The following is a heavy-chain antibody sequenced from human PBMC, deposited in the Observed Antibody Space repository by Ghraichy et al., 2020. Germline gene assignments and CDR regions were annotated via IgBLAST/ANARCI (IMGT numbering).Heavy chain of an antibody. Sequence: GGSLRLSCAASGFTFSTYAMSWVRQAPGKGLEWVSMISSSDGSTYYADSVKGRLTISRDNSKNTLYLQMNSLRAEDTAMYYCTNCGSSYGHCYHEYWGQGTLVTVSS. CDR3: TNCGSSYGHCYHEY. J-gene: IGHJ4*02. D-gene: IGHD2-21*01. CDR1: GFTFSTYA. V-gene: IGHV3-23*01. CDR2: ISSSDGST.